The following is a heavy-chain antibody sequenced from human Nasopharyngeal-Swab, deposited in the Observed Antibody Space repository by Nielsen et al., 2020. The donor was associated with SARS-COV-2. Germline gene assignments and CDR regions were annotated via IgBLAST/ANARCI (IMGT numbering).Heavy chain of an antibody. CDR2: INPSGGST. CDR3: ARGGEVVAANWFDP. D-gene: IGHD2-15*01. V-gene: IGHV1-46*01. CDR1: GYTLTELS. Sequence: ASVQVPCKVSGYTLTELSMHWVRHAPGKGLEWMGIINPSGGSTSYAQKFQGRVTMTRDTSTSTVYMELSSLRSEDTAVYYCARGGEVVAANWFDPWGQGTLVTVSS. J-gene: IGHJ5*02.